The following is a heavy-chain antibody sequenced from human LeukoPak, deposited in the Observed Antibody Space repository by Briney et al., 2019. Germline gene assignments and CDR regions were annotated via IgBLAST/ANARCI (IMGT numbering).Heavy chain of an antibody. Sequence: GGSLRLSCVASGFSFSRSDMHWVRQVTGKGLEWVSGIGTAGDTFYPGSVKGRFTISRENGKNSLYLQMNSLRADDTAVYYCARTRITPGVQGLQMRYFDYWGQGTLVTVSS. J-gene: IGHJ4*02. CDR2: IGTAGDT. V-gene: IGHV3-13*01. CDR1: GFSFSRSD. CDR3: ARTRITPGVQGLQMRYFDY. D-gene: IGHD3-16*01.